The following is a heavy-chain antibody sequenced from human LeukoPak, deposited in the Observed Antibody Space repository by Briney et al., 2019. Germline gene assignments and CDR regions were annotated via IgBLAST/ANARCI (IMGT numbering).Heavy chain of an antibody. CDR1: GFTFSDYY. J-gene: IGHJ5*02. CDR3: ATSGYYGSGVYNWFDP. Sequence: GGSLRLSCAASGFTFSDYYMSWIRQAPGKGLEWVSYISSSGSTIYYADSVKGRFTISRDNAKNSLYLQMNSLRAEDKAVYYCATSGYYGSGVYNWFDPWGQGTLVTVSS. D-gene: IGHD3-10*01. CDR2: ISSSGSTI. V-gene: IGHV3-11*01.